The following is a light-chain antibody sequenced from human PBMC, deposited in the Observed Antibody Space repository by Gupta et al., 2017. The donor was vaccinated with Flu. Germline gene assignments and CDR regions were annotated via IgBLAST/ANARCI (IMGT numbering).Light chain of an antibody. J-gene: IGKJ4*01. CDR1: QNVNNY. Sequence: ATLSFSPGERATLSCRASQNVNNYLAWYQHKPGQAPRLLIYDASNRATGIPARFSGSGSGTDFTLTISSLEPEDFALYYCQQRSNWPKVTFGGGTKVEIK. CDR3: QQRSNWPKVT. V-gene: IGKV3-11*01. CDR2: DAS.